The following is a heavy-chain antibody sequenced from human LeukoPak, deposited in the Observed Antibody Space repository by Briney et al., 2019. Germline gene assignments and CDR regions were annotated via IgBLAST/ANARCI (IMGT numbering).Heavy chain of an antibody. D-gene: IGHD1-26*01. J-gene: IGHJ6*03. CDR2: IYYSGST. Sequence: PSQTLSLTCTVSGGSISSGSYFWSWIRQPAGKGLEWIGYIYYSGSTNYNPSLKSRVTISVDTSKNQFSLKLSSVTAADTAVYYCARVAGSYRGVYYYYYMDVWGKGTTVTVSS. CDR1: GGSISSGSYF. CDR3: ARVAGSYRGVYYYYYMDV. V-gene: IGHV4-61*10.